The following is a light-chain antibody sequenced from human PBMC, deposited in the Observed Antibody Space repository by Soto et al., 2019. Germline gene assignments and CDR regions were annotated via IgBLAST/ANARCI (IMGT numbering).Light chain of an antibody. Sequence: EIVMTQSPATLSVSPGERATLSCRASQSVSSTLAWYQHKPGQTPRLLIYDTSTRATGVPARFSGSRSGTEFTLTINSLQSEDFAVYYCQRYNNWPLTFGGGTKVDIK. J-gene: IGKJ4*01. V-gene: IGKV3-15*01. CDR2: DTS. CDR3: QRYNNWPLT. CDR1: QSVSST.